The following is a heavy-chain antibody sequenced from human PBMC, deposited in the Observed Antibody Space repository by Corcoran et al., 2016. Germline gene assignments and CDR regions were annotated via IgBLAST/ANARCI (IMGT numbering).Heavy chain of an antibody. CDR2: IYYSGST. Sequence: QLQLQESGPGLVKPSETLSLTCTVSGGSISSSSYYWGWIRQHPGKGLEWIGSIYYSGSTYYNPSLKSRVTISVDTSKNQFSLKLSTVTAADTAVYYCAGERESYSSGLFFDYWGQGTLVTVSS. CDR3: AGERESYSSGLFFDY. J-gene: IGHJ4*02. V-gene: IGHV4-39*02. CDR1: GGSISSSSYY. D-gene: IGHD6-19*01.